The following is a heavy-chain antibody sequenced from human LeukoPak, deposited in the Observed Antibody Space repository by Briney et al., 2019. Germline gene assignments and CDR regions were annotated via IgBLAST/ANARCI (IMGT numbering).Heavy chain of an antibody. CDR3: ARHDLVHFDY. J-gene: IGHJ4*02. CDR1: GGSISSSSYY. V-gene: IGHV4-39*01. Sequence: SETLSLTCTVSGGSISSSSYYWGWIRQPPGKGLEWIGSIYYSGSTYYNPSLKSRVTISVDTPKNQFSLKLSSVTAADTAVYYCARHDLVHFDYWGQGTLVTVSS. CDR2: IYYSGST. D-gene: IGHD6-13*01.